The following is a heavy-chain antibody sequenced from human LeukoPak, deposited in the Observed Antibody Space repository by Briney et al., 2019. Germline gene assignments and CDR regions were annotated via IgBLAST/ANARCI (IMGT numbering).Heavy chain of an antibody. J-gene: IGHJ4*02. D-gene: IGHD6-19*01. CDR2: MNPNSGKT. CDR3: ARRLVVAGTLPDY. CDR1: GYTFTSYD. V-gene: IGHV1-8*01. Sequence: ASVKVSCKASGYTFTSYDINWVRQATGQGLEWMGWMNPNSGKTGYAQRFQGRVTMTRDTSISTAYMELSSLRSEDTAVYFCARRLVVAGTLPDYWGQGTLVTVSS.